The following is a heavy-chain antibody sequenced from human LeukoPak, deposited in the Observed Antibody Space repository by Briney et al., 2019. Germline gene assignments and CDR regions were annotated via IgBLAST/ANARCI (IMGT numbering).Heavy chain of an antibody. CDR1: GFTFSSYW. J-gene: IGHJ4*02. CDR3: AKCYYDSSGIVDY. D-gene: IGHD3-22*01. V-gene: IGHV3-74*01. Sequence: GGSLRLSCAASGFTFSSYWMHWVRQAPGKGLVWVSRINSDGSSTSYADSVKGRFTISRDNSKNTLYLQMNSLRAEDTAVYYCAKCYYDSSGIVDYWGQGTLVTVSS. CDR2: INSDGSST.